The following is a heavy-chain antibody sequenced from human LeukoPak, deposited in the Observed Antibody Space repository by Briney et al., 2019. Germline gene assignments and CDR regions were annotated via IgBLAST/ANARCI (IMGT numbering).Heavy chain of an antibody. J-gene: IGHJ4*02. D-gene: IGHD3-10*01. CDR1: GYTFTGYY. CDR2: INPNSGGT. Sequence: ASVKVSCKASGYTFTGYYMHWARQAPGQGLEWMGWINPNSGGTNYAQKFQGRVTMTRDTSISTAYMELSRLRSDDTAVYYCARPAVGEGSFDYWGQGTLVTVSS. V-gene: IGHV1-2*02. CDR3: ARPAVGEGSFDY.